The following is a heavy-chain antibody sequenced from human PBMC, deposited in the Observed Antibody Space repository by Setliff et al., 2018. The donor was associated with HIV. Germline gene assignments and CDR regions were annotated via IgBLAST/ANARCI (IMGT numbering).Heavy chain of an antibody. J-gene: IGHJ6*02. CDR2: IYYSGST. V-gene: IGHV4-30-4*08. Sequence: SETLSLTCAVSGYSISSGDYYWSWIRQPPGEGLEWIGYIYYSGSTYYNPSLKSRVTISVDTSKNQFSLNVTSVTAADTAVYYCARIPQLLDYAMDVWGQGTTVTVSS. CDR1: GYSISSGDYY. CDR3: ARIPQLLDYAMDV. D-gene: IGHD2-2*01.